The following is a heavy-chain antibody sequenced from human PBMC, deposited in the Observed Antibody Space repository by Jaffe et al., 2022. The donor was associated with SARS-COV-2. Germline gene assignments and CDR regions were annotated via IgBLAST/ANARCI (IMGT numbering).Heavy chain of an antibody. J-gene: IGHJ6*02. CDR1: GGSISSGAYF. D-gene: IGHD3-9*01. V-gene: IGHV4-61*02. Sequence: QVQLQESGPGLVKPSQTLSLTCTVSGGSISSGAYFWSWIRQPAGKGLEWIGRVFTSGSSNYNPSLKSRVTISLDMSENQFSLNLRSVTAADTAVYYCARDFPGDHDILTGLGYYASDVWGRGTPVTVSS. CDR2: VFTSGSS. CDR3: ARDFPGDHDILTGLGYYASDV.